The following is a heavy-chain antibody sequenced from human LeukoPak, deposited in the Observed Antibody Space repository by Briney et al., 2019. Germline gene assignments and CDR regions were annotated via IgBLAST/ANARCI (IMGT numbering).Heavy chain of an antibody. CDR3: AKEREYTSGFRSLN. D-gene: IGHD6-19*01. J-gene: IGHJ1*01. Sequence: GGSLRLSCAASGFTFSNYAMSWVRQVPGKGLEWVSTISDSGGSTYYADSLKGRFTISRDNSKTTLFLQMNSLRADDTAVYYFAKEREYTSGFRSLNWG. V-gene: IGHV3-23*01. CDR1: GFTFSNYA. CDR2: ISDSGGST.